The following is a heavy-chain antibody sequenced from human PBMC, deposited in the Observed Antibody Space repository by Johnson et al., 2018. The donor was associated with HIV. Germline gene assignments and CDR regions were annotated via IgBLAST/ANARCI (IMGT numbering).Heavy chain of an antibody. CDR1: GFTFTSYA. V-gene: IGHV3-23*04. J-gene: IGHJ3*02. CDR2: ISPSGGST. Sequence: EVQLVESGGGLVQPGGSLTLSCAASGFTFTSYAMSWVRQPPGKGLEWVSGISPSGGSTYYADSVKGRFTISRDNSRNTLYLQMGTLGPEETAVYYCARVYSSSSAHAFDIGGQGTMVTVSS. CDR3: ARVYSSSSAHAFDI. D-gene: IGHD6-6*01.